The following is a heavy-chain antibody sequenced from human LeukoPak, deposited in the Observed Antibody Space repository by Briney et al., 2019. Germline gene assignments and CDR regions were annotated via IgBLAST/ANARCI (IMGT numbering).Heavy chain of an antibody. J-gene: IGHJ4*02. CDR2: INHSGST. CDR3: ARGSSRGFGVVIIRLYFDY. CDR1: GFTVSSNY. D-gene: IGHD3-3*01. V-gene: IGHV4-34*01. Sequence: GSLRLSCAASGFTVSSNYMSWIRQPPGKGLEWIGEINHSGSTNYNPSLKSRVTISVDTSKNQFSLKLSSVTAADTAVYYCARGSSRGFGVVIIRLYFDYWGQGTLVTVSS.